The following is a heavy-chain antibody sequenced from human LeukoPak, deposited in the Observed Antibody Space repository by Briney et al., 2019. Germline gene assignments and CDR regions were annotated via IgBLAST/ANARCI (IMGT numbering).Heavy chain of an antibody. CDR2: ISYDGRSE. Sequence: PGGSLRLSCAASGFTFSNHAMHWVRQAPGKGLEWVAVISYDGRSEYYADSVKGRFTISRDNSENTLYLQMNSLRTEDTAVYYCARRMYCSGGSCSLYYHYGMDVWGQGTTVIVSS. CDR1: GFTFSNHA. CDR3: ARRMYCSGGSCSLYYHYGMDV. J-gene: IGHJ6*02. D-gene: IGHD2-15*01. V-gene: IGHV3-30*04.